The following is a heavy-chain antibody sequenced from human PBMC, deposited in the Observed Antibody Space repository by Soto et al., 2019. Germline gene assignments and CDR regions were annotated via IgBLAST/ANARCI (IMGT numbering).Heavy chain of an antibody. Sequence: QVQLQESGPGLVKPSETLSLTCTVSGGSITSDYWSWIRQPPGKGLEWIGYIYYSGNINYNPSLKSRVIISVDTSTNQFSLKLSSVSAADTAMYYCARGGSGSGFDYWGQGTLVTVSS. J-gene: IGHJ4*02. CDR2: IYYSGNI. D-gene: IGHD6-19*01. CDR3: ARGGSGSGFDY. CDR1: GGSITSDY. V-gene: IGHV4-59*01.